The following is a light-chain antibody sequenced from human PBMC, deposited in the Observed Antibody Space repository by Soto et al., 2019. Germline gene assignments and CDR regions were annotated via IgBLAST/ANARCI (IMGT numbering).Light chain of an antibody. CDR1: QSISSW. CDR2: DAS. V-gene: IGKV1-5*01. J-gene: IGKJ1*01. Sequence: DVQMTHSPSTLSASVVYIFTITCLASQSISSWLAWYQQKLGKAPKLLIYDASTLDSGVPSRFSGSGSGTEFTLTISSLQPDDFATYYCHKYRTYLWKCGQGNKGDIK. CDR3: HKYRTYLWK.